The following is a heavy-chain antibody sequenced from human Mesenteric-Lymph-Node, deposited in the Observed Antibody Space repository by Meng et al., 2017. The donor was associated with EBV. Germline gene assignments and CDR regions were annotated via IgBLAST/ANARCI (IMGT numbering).Heavy chain of an antibody. V-gene: IGHV4-39*01. Sequence: LLQESGPGLVNPPQTLSLPGTVSVCSIRSNTNFWGWIRQPPLKGLEWIANIFYSETTYYNPSLKSRVTISVDTAKNQFSLSLNSVTATDTAVYYCARLKHSYESGDYWFDPWGQGTLVTVSS. D-gene: IGHD3-22*01. CDR3: ARLKHSYESGDYWFDP. CDR2: IFYSETT. J-gene: IGHJ5*02. CDR1: VCSIRSNTNF.